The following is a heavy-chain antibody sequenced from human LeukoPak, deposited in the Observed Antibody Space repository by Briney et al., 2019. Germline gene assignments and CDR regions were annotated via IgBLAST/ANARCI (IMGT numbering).Heavy chain of an antibody. CDR3: ASAMTAVTTHAFDI. V-gene: IGHV4-4*07. Sequence: RSSETLSLTCTVSGASISSYYWSWIRQPAGKGLEWIGRVYTSGSTNYNPSLKSRVTMSVDTSKNQFSLKLSSVTAADTAVYYCASAMTAVTTHAFDIWGQGTTVSVSS. J-gene: IGHJ3*02. D-gene: IGHD4-17*01. CDR1: GASISSYY. CDR2: VYTSGST.